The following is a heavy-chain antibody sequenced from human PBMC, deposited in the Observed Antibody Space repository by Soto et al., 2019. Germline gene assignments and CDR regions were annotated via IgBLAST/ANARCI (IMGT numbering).Heavy chain of an antibody. J-gene: IGHJ4*02. CDR2: IYHSGST. CDR1: GDSISSGGW. CDR3: AKDGRNGYNLFY. V-gene: IGHV4-4*02. Sequence: QVQLQESGPGVVKPSGTLSLTCAVSGDSISSGGWWSWVRQPPGKGLEWIGEIYHSGSTNYNPSLKSRVSISVYKSKNHFSLNLNSVNAADTAIYYCAKDGRNGYNLFYWGQGTRVTVSS. D-gene: IGHD5-12*01.